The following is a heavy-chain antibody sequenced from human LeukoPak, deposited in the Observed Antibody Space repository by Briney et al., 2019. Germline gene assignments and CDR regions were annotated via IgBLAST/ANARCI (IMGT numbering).Heavy chain of an antibody. CDR3: ARDPSVLGEYYFDY. V-gene: IGHV4-39*07. Sequence: SETLSLTCTVSGGSISSSSYYWGWIRQPPGKGLEWIGSIYYSGSTYYNPSLKSRVTISVDTSKNQFSLKLSSVTAADTAVYYCARDPSVLGEYYFDYWGQGTLVTVSS. CDR1: GGSISSSSYY. J-gene: IGHJ4*02. CDR2: IYYSGST.